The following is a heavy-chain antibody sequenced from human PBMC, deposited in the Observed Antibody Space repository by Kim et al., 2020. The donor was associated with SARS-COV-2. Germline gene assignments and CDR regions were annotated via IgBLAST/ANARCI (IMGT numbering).Heavy chain of an antibody. Sequence: GGSLRLSCAASGFTFSTYAMTWVRQAPGKGLEWVSTISGSGGSTYYADSVKGRFTVSRDNSKNTLYLQMNSLTAEDTAVYYYAKDYGGNPFDYWGQGTLVTVSS. J-gene: IGHJ4*02. CDR1: GFTFSTYA. V-gene: IGHV3-23*01. D-gene: IGHD4-17*01. CDR2: ISGSGGST. CDR3: AKDYGGNPFDY.